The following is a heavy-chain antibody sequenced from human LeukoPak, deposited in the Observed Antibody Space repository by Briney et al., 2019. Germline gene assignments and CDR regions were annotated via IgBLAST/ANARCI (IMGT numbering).Heavy chain of an antibody. CDR2: ISAYNGNT. D-gene: IGHD3-22*01. CDR1: GYTFTSYG. CDR3: ARDRDYYDSSGYWGYFDY. Sequence: ASVKVSCKASGYTFTSYGISWVRQAPGQGLEWMGWISAYNGNTNYAQKFQGRVTITADKSASTAYMELSSLRSEDAAVYYCARDRDYYDSSGYWGYFDYWGQGTLVTVSS. J-gene: IGHJ4*02. V-gene: IGHV1-18*01.